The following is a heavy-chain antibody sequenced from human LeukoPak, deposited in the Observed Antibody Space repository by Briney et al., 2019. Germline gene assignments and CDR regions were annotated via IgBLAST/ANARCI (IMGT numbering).Heavy chain of an antibody. CDR2: ISHDGSNE. D-gene: IGHD3-10*01. CDR1: GFIFSNYV. V-gene: IGHV3-30-3*01. CDR3: ARGAYVSDSFPLHY. J-gene: IGHJ4*02. Sequence: GGSLRLSCAASGFIFSNYVMHWVRQAPGKGLDWVSIISHDGSNEYYADSVKGRFSISRDNSGNTLYLQMNSLRAEDTAVYYCARGAYVSDSFPLHYWGLGTLVTVSS.